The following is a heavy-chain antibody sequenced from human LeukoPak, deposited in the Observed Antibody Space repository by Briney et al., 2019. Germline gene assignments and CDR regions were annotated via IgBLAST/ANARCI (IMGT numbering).Heavy chain of an antibody. CDR3: ARDPVLDEYGGNSPY. J-gene: IGHJ4*02. V-gene: IGHV4-34*01. CDR2: INHSGST. CDR1: GGSFSGYS. D-gene: IGHD4-23*01. Sequence: SETLSLTCAVYGGSFSGYSWSWIRQPPGKGLEWIGEINHSGSTNYNPSLKSRVTISLDTSNNQLSLKLSSVTAADTAVYYCARDPVLDEYGGNSPYWGQGTLVTVSS.